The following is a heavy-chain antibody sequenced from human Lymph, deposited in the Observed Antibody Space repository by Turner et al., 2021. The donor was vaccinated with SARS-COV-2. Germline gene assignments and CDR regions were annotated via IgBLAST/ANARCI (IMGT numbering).Heavy chain of an antibody. CDR3: ARGPPDFPYYFDY. D-gene: IGHD2-21*02. V-gene: IGHV3-21*01. CDR1: GFTFSSYS. J-gene: IGHJ4*02. CDR2: ITFTSSYI. Sequence: EVQLVESGGGLVKPGGSLSLSFSASGFTFSSYSMNWVRQAPGKGLEWVSSITFTSSYIYYADSVKGRFTISRDNAKNSLYLQMNSLRAEDTAVYYCARGPPDFPYYFDYWGQGTLVTVSS.